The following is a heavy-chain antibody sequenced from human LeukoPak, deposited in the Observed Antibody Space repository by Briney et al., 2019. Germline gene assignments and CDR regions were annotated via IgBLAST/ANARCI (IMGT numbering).Heavy chain of an antibody. CDR2: IYPNNGAT. D-gene: IGHD6-19*01. V-gene: IGHV1-2*02. CDR1: GYTFTGYY. J-gene: IGHJ4*02. CDR3: ARDPYPKYSTGWYSNY. Sequence: GASVKVSCKASGYTFTGYYIHWLRQAPGHGPEWMGWIYPNNGATFYAQKFQGRVMMTTDASIHTTYMELTSLRPDDTAVYYCARDPYPKYSTGWYSNYWGQGTLVTVSS.